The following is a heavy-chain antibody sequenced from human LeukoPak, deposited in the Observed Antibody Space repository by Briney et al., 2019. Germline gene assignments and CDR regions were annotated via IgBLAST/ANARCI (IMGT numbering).Heavy chain of an antibody. CDR2: ISWNSGSI. CDR1: GFTFDDYA. CDR3: AEGVEATTPYDAFNI. V-gene: IGHV3-9*01. J-gene: IGHJ3*02. Sequence: PGGSLRLSCAASGFTFDDYAMHWVRQAPGKGLEWVSGISWNSGSIGYADSVKGRFTISRDNAKNSLYLQMNSLRAEGTALYYFAEGVEATTPYDAFNIWGQGKRSTVSS. D-gene: IGHD1-26*01.